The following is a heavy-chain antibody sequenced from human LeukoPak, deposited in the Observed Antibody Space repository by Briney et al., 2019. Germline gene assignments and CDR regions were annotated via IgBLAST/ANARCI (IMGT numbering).Heavy chain of an antibody. V-gene: IGHV3-74*01. CDR1: GFTFSTYW. D-gene: IGHD3-22*01. J-gene: IGHJ4*02. CDR3: ARETDSSGYWVVY. Sequence: PGGSLRLSCAASGFTFSTYWMHWVRQAPGKGLLWVSRINSDGSSTGYADSVKGRFTISRDNAKNTLYLQMNSLRAEDTAVYYCARETDSSGYWVVYWGQGTLVTVSS. CDR2: INSDGSST.